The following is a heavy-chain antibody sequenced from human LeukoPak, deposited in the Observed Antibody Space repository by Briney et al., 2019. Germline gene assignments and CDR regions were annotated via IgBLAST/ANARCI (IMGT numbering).Heavy chain of an antibody. CDR1: GFTFSNAW. V-gene: IGHV3-15*01. CDR2: IKSKTDDGTT. J-gene: IGHJ4*02. CDR3: TTRSKRVVVAAVY. D-gene: IGHD2-15*01. Sequence: GGSLRLSCAASGFTFSNAWMSWVRQAPGKGLEWVGRIKSKTDDGTTDYAAPVKGRFTISRDDSKNTLYLQMNSLKTEDTAVYYCTTRSKRVVVAAVYWGQGTLVTVSS.